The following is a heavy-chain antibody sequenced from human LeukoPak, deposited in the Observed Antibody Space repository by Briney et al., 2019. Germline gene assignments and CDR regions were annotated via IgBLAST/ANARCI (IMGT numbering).Heavy chain of an antibody. V-gene: IGHV3-33*01. CDR2: IWYDGSNK. J-gene: IGHJ4*02. CDR1: GFTFSIYG. CDR3: ARDRAAADLDY. Sequence: PGGSLRLSCAASGFTFSIYGMHWVRQAPGKGLEWVAVIWYDGSNKFYADSVKGRFTISRDNSKNTLYLQMNSLRAEDTAVYYCARDRAAADLDYWGQGTLVTVSS. D-gene: IGHD6-13*01.